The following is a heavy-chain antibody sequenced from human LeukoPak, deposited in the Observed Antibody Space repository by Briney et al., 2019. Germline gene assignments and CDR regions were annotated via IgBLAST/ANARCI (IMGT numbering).Heavy chain of an antibody. V-gene: IGHV4-59*04. CDR3: VSELEGQGITIVGVATYGMDV. Sequence: PSETLSLTCTVSGGSISNYYWSWIRQPPGKGLEWIGSIYHSGSTYNNPSLQSRVTISADTSKNQFSLKLRSVTAADTAVYYCVSELEGQGITIVGVATYGMDVWGQGTTVTVSS. D-gene: IGHD3-3*01. CDR1: GGSISNYY. J-gene: IGHJ6*02. CDR2: IYHSGST.